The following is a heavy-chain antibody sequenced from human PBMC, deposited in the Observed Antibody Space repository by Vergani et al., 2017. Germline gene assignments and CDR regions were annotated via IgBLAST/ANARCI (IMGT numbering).Heavy chain of an antibody. CDR3: ARMQALGPGGYYFDY. V-gene: IGHV1-2*02. CDR2: INPNSGGT. D-gene: IGHD3-16*01. J-gene: IGHJ4*02. CDR1: GYTFTGYY. Sequence: QVRLVQSGAEVKKPGASVKVSCKASGYTFTGYYMHWVRQAPGQGLEWMGWINPNSGGTNYAQKFQGRVTMTRDTSISTAYMELSRLRSDDTAVYYCARMQALGPGGYYFDYWGQGTLVTVSS.